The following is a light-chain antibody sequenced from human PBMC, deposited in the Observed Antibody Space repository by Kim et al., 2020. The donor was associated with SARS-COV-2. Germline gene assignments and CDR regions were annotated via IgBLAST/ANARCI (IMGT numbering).Light chain of an antibody. Sequence: ALRQTVSITCQGDSLRSYYATWYQQKPGQAPTLVIYGKNNRPSGIPDRFSGSSSGNTASLTITGTQAGDEADYYCNSRDSNDNVVFGGGTQLTVL. CDR1: SLRSYY. V-gene: IGLV3-19*01. CDR2: GKN. CDR3: NSRDSNDNVV. J-gene: IGLJ2*01.